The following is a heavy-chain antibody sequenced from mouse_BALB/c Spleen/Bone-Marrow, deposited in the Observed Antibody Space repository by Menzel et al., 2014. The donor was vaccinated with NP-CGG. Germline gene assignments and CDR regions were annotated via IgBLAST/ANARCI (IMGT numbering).Heavy chain of an antibody. CDR3: ARGYGFDAGFAWFVY. V-gene: IGHV1S81*02. Sequence: LAESGAELVKPGASVKLSCKASGYTFTSYWMHWVKQRPGQGLEWIGEINPSNGRTNYNEKFKSKATLTVDISSGTAYMQLSSLTSEDSAVYYCARGYGFDAGFAWFVYWGQGTLVTVSA. D-gene: IGHD2-2*01. CDR1: GYTFTSYW. J-gene: IGHJ3*01. CDR2: INPSNGRT.